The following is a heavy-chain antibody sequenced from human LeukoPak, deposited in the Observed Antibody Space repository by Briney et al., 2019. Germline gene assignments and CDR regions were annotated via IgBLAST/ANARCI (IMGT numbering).Heavy chain of an antibody. CDR3: ARGGFNHGFDI. Sequence: PGGSLRLSCAASGFTFSSYWMHWVRQAPGKGLVWVSRINSDGPGTIYADSVQGRFTISRDNAKNTLYLQMDSLRDEDTAVYYCARGGFNHGFDIWGQGTMVTVSS. CDR2: INSDGPGT. V-gene: IGHV3-74*01. CDR1: GFTFSSYW. J-gene: IGHJ3*02.